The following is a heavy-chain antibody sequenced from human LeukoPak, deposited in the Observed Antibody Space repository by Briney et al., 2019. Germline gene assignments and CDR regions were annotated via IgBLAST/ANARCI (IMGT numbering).Heavy chain of an antibody. CDR2: MNPNSGNT. J-gene: IGHJ6*03. CDR1: GYTFTSYD. CDR3: ARGSGTDPYYYYYMDV. V-gene: IGHV1-8*01. D-gene: IGHD3-10*01. Sequence: ASVKVSCKASGYTFTSYDINWVRQATGQGLEWMGWMNPNSGNTGYAQKFQGRVTMTRNTSISTAYMELSSLRSEDTAVYYCARGSGTDPYYYYYMDVWGKGTTVTVSS.